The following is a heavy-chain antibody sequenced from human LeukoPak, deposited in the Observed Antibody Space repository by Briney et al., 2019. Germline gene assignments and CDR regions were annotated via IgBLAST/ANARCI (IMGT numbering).Heavy chain of an antibody. CDR1: GSSLTELS. Sequence: ASVKVSCTVSGSSLTELSLYWVRQAPGKGLEWMGGFDVIDAKTFYAQKFQGRVSMTEDSSTDTAYMELSSLRSDDTSFYYCAAGRPYSLLDYWGQGTLLTVSS. D-gene: IGHD5-18*01. CDR2: FDVIDAKT. V-gene: IGHV1-24*01. CDR3: AAGRPYSLLDY. J-gene: IGHJ4*02.